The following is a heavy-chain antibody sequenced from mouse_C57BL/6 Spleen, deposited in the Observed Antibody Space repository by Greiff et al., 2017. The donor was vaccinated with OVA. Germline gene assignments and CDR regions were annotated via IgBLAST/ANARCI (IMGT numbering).Heavy chain of an antibody. V-gene: IGHV1-22*01. CDR2: INPNNGGT. J-gene: IGHJ1*03. CDR1: GYTFTDYN. CDR3: AITTVVARGYFDV. Sequence: VQLKESGPELVKPGASVKMSCKASGYTFTDYNMHWVKQSHGKSLEWIGYINPNNGGTSYNQKFKGKATLTVNKSSSTAYMELRSLTSEDSAVYYCAITTVVARGYFDVWGTGTTVTVSS. D-gene: IGHD1-1*01.